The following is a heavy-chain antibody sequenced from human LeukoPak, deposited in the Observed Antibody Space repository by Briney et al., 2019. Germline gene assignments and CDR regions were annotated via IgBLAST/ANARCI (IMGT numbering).Heavy chain of an antibody. CDR3: ARRGSLGEDYFDY. Sequence: GGSLRLSCAASGFTFSSYAMSWVRQAPGKGLEWVSSISSGSSYVYYADSVKGRFTISRDNAKNSLYLQMNSLRAEDTAVYYCARRGSLGEDYFDYWGQGTLVTVSS. D-gene: IGHD3-16*01. CDR1: GFTFSSYA. J-gene: IGHJ4*02. CDR2: ISSGSSYV. V-gene: IGHV3-21*01.